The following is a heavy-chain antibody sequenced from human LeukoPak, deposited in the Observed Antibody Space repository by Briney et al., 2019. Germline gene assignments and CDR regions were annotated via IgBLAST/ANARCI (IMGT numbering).Heavy chain of an antibody. D-gene: IGHD3-9*01. CDR3: ARLHDDDILTGSIDY. Sequence: PSETLSLTCTVSGYSISSGYYWGWIRQPPGKGLEWIGSIYHSGITYYTSSLKSRVTISVDTSKNQFSLRLNSVTAADTAVYYCARLHDDDILTGSIDYWGQGTLVTVSS. CDR1: GYSISSGYY. J-gene: IGHJ4*02. V-gene: IGHV4-38-2*02. CDR2: IYHSGIT.